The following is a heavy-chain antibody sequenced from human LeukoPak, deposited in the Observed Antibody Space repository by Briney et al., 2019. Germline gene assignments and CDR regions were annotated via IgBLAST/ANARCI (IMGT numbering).Heavy chain of an antibody. D-gene: IGHD3-22*01. CDR3: ARDLLYDSSGYDY. Sequence: GRSLRLSCAVSGFTFSSYAMHWVRQAPGKGLEWVAVISYDGSNKYYADSVKGRSTISRDNSKNTLYLQMNSLRAEDTAVYYCARDLLYDSSGYDYWGQGTLVTVSS. CDR2: ISYDGSNK. J-gene: IGHJ4*02. V-gene: IGHV3-30-3*01. CDR1: GFTFSSYA.